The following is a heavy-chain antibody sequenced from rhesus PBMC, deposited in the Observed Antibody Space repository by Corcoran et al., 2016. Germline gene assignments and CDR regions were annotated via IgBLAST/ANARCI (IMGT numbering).Heavy chain of an antibody. CDR2: INRGGGNT. CDR1: GFIFSSYG. CDR3: SNQQDYVEYFDF. Sequence: EVQLVETGGGLVQPGGSLKLSCAASGFIFSSYGMSWFRQARGKGLEWLSTINRGGGNTHYADFVKGRFTISRDNAKNTRSLQMNSLRAEDTALYYCSNQQDYVEYFDFWGQGALVTVSS. J-gene: IGHJ1*01. V-gene: IGHV3S5*01. D-gene: IGHD4-29*01.